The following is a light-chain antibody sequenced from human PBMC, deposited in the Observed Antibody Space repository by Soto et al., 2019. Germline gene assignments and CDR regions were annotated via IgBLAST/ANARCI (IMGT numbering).Light chain of an antibody. Sequence: QSALTQFASVSGSPGQSITISCTGTSSDVGGYDYVSWYQQHPGRAPKLLIYDVSNRPSGVSNRFSGSKSGNTASLTISGLQAEDEADYHCTSYTSTYTLIFGGGTKVTV. CDR2: DVS. CDR1: SSDVGGYDY. V-gene: IGLV2-14*03. CDR3: TSYTSTYTLI. J-gene: IGLJ2*01.